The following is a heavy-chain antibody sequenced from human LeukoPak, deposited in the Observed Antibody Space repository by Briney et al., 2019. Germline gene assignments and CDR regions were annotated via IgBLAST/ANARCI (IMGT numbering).Heavy chain of an antibody. Sequence: GGSLRLSCAASGFMFSSYWMSWVRQAPGKGLEWVADIKKDGSTKYYVDSVKGRFTISRDNAKNSLYLQMNSLRVEDTAVYYCARGPVVGATARGDDYWGQGTLVTVSS. CDR2: IKKDGSTK. J-gene: IGHJ4*02. CDR3: ARGPVVGATARGDDY. V-gene: IGHV3-7*01. CDR1: GFMFSSYW. D-gene: IGHD1-26*01.